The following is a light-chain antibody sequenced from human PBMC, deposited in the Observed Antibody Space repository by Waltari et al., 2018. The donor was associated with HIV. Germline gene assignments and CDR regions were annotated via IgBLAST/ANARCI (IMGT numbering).Light chain of an antibody. CDR1: QSLLHDNGYNY. CDR3: MQALETPRT. V-gene: IGKV2-28*01. J-gene: IGKJ2*01. Sequence: IVMTQSPVALVVTLGESASISCTSSQSLLHDNGYNYLDWYMQKPGLPPQLLLHLASIRASGVPDKFSGSGSGRHFTLSISTVEAGDVGIYYCMQALETPRTFGPGTKLETK. CDR2: LAS.